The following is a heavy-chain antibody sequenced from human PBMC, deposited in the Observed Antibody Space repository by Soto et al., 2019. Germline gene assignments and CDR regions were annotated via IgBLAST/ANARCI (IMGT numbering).Heavy chain of an antibody. CDR3: ARRTSGWYLDY. J-gene: IGHJ4*02. Sequence: EVQLLESGGGLVQPGGSLRLSCAASGFTFSSYAMSWVRQAPGKGLEWVSVISGSGDSTYYADSAKGRFTMSRDNSKTTLYLQMNSLRAEATAVYYCARRTSGWYLDYWGQGTLVTVSS. CDR2: ISGSGDST. CDR1: GFTFSSYA. D-gene: IGHD6-19*01. V-gene: IGHV3-23*01.